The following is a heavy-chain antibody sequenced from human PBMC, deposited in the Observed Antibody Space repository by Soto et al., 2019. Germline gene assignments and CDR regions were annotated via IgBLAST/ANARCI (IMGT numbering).Heavy chain of an antibody. V-gene: IGHV4-30-4*01. CDR2: IYYSGST. CDR1: GGSISSGDYY. CDR3: ARLYYDILTGYAAWFDP. J-gene: IGHJ5*02. Sequence: PSETLSLTCTVSGGSISSGDYYWSWIRQPPGKGLEWIGYIYYSGSTYYNPSLKSRVTISVDTSKNQFSLKLSSVTAADTAAYYCARLYYDILTGYAAWFDPWGQGTLVTVSS. D-gene: IGHD3-9*01.